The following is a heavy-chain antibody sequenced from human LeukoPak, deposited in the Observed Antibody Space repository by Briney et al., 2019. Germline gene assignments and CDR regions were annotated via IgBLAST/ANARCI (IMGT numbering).Heavy chain of an antibody. V-gene: IGHV3-21*01. CDR1: GLTLGSNS. J-gene: IGHJ4*02. CDR2: ISSSSGYI. D-gene: IGHD3-22*01. Sequence: GGSLSPSLAPAGLTLGSNSTDSVRQAPGKGLEWVSCISSSSGYIYYTDSVKGRFTISSDNAKNSLTLQMNSLRAEDTAVYYCARDLKYYHSRCFDYWGQGTLVTVSS. CDR3: ARDLKYYHSRCFDY.